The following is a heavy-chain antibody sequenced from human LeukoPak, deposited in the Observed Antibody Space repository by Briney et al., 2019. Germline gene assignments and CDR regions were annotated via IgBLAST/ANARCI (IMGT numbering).Heavy chain of an antibody. D-gene: IGHD6-13*01. CDR3: ARGMGGAAAGSDFDY. V-gene: IGHV1-69*06. Sequence: ASVKVSCKASGGTFSSYAISWVRQAPGQGLEWMGGIIPIFGTANYAQKFQGRVTITADKSTSTAYMELSSLRSEDTAVYYCARGMGGAAAGSDFDYWGQGTLVTVSS. J-gene: IGHJ4*02. CDR1: GGTFSSYA. CDR2: IIPIFGTA.